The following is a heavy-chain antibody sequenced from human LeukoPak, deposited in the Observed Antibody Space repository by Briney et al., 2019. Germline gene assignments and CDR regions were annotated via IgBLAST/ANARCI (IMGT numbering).Heavy chain of an antibody. Sequence: GGSLRLSCAASGFTFSDYYMSWIRQAPGKGLEWVSHITTDDNGADYADSVKGRFTISRDDSRNTVYLQMNSLRAEDTAFYYCAKGAWLDDWGQGTLVTVSS. V-gene: IGHV3-23*01. CDR2: ITTDDNGA. J-gene: IGHJ4*02. D-gene: IGHD6-19*01. CDR3: AKGAWLDD. CDR1: GFTFSDYY.